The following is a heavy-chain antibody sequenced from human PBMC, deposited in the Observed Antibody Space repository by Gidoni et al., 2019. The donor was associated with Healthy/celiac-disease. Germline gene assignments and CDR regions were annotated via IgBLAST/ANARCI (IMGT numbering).Heavy chain of an antibody. CDR3: ARLMYGYNSPDY. Sequence: EVQLVESGGGLVKPGGSLSLSFAASGFTFSSYSMNWVRQAPGKGLEWVSSISSSSSYIYYADSVKGRFTISRDNAKNSLYLQMNSLRAEDTAVYYCARLMYGYNSPDYWGQGTLVTVSS. D-gene: IGHD1-1*01. CDR1: GFTFSSYS. J-gene: IGHJ4*02. V-gene: IGHV3-21*01. CDR2: ISSSSSYI.